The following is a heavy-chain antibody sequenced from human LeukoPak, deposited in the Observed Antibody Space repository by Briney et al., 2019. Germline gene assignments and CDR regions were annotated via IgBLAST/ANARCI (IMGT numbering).Heavy chain of an antibody. D-gene: IGHD3-3*01. Sequence: SETLSLTCAVYGGSFSDYYWSWIRQPLGKGLEWIGEINHSGNTNSNPSLKSRVAISVDTSKNQFSLKLSSVTAADTAVYYRARGGKYYDFWSGAKNGIDYWGQGTLVTVSS. CDR2: INHSGNT. V-gene: IGHV4-34*01. J-gene: IGHJ4*02. CDR3: ARGGKYYDFWSGAKNGIDY. CDR1: GGSFSDYY.